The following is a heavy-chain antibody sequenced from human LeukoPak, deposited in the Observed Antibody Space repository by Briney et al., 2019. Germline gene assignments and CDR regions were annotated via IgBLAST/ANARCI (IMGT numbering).Heavy chain of an antibody. Sequence: GASVKVSCKASGYTFSSYGISWVRQAPGQGLEWMGWISAYNGNTNYAQKLQGRVTMTTDTSTSTAYMELRSLRSDDTAVYYCARPNDFWSGYYQWFDPWGQGTLVTVSS. D-gene: IGHD3-3*01. CDR2: ISAYNGNT. CDR1: GYTFSSYG. V-gene: IGHV1-18*01. J-gene: IGHJ5*02. CDR3: ARPNDFWSGYYQWFDP.